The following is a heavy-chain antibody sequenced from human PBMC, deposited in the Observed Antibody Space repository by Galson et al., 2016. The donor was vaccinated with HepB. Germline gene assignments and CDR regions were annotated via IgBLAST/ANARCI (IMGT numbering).Heavy chain of an antibody. V-gene: IGHV1-18*01. CDR1: GYTFTTYG. CDR2: ISAYNGNT. Sequence: SVKVSCKASGYTFTTYGISWVRQAPGQGLEWMGWISAYNGNTNYAQKLQGRVTMTTDTSTSTAYMELRSLKSDDTAVYYCAGLNWNYRYYYGMDVWGQGTTVTVSS. D-gene: IGHD1-7*01. CDR3: AGLNWNYRYYYGMDV. J-gene: IGHJ6*02.